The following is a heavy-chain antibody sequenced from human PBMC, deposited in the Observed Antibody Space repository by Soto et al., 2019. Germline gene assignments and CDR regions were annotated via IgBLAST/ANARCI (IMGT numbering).Heavy chain of an antibody. J-gene: IGHJ6*02. CDR1: GFTVSSNY. CDR2: IYSGGST. Sequence: GGSLRLSCAASGFTVSSNYMSWVRQAPGKGLEWVSVIYSGGSTYYADSVKGRFTISRDNSKNTLYLQMNSLRAEDTAVYYCARDLPRLQVPRGVENSYGMDVWGQGTTVTVSS. D-gene: IGHD2-2*01. CDR3: ARDLPRLQVPRGVENSYGMDV. V-gene: IGHV3-66*01.